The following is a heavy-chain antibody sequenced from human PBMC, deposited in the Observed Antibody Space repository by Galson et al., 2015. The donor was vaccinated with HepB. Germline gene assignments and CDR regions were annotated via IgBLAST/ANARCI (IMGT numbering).Heavy chain of an antibody. D-gene: IGHD1-26*01. CDR2: ISSSSSYI. Sequence: SLRLSCAASGFTFSSYSMNWVRQAPGKGLEWVSSISSSSSYIYYADSVKGRFTISRDNAKNSLYLQMNSLRAEDTAVYYCARLGSGSYSSYYYGMDVWGQGTTVTVSS. CDR3: ARLGSGSYSSYYYGMDV. J-gene: IGHJ6*02. CDR1: GFTFSSYS. V-gene: IGHV3-21*01.